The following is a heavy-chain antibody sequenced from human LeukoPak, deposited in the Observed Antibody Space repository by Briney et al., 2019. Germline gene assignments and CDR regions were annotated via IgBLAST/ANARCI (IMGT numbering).Heavy chain of an antibody. V-gene: IGHV3-30*04. J-gene: IGHJ3*02. CDR2: ISYDGSNK. D-gene: IGHD2-2*01. CDR1: GFTFSSYA. CDR3: ASGFVVVPAEAFDI. Sequence: AGGSLRLSRAASGFTFSSYAMHWVRQSPGKGLEGVAVISYDGSNKYYADSVKGRFTISRDNSKNTLYLQMNSLRAEDTAVYYCASGFVVVPAEAFDIWGQGTMVTVSS.